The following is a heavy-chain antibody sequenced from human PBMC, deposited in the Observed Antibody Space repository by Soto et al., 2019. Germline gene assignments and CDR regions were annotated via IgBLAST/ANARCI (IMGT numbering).Heavy chain of an antibody. V-gene: IGHV4-59*01. CDR3: ARHPPSGYSYGHETFDY. D-gene: IGHD5-18*01. CDR2: IYYSGST. Sequence: SETLSLTCTVSGGSISSYYWSWIRQPPGKGLEWIGYIYYSGSTNYNPSLKSRVTISVDTSKNQFSLKLSSVTAADTAVYYCARHPPSGYSYGHETFDYWGQGTLVTVSS. CDR1: GGSISSYY. J-gene: IGHJ4*02.